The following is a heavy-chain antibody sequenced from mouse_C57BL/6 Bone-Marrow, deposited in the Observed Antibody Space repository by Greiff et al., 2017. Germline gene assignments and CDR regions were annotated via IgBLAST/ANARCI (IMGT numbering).Heavy chain of an antibody. V-gene: IGHV1-81*01. CDR2: IYPRSGNT. CDR3: AVYYDYENYAMDY. Sequence: VKLQESGAELARPGASVKLSCKASGYTFTSYGISWVKQRTGQGLEWIGEIYPRSGNTYYNEKFKGKATLTADKYSSTAYMELRSLTSEDSAVYFCAVYYDYENYAMDYWGQGTSVTVSS. J-gene: IGHJ4*01. D-gene: IGHD2-4*01. CDR1: GYTFTSYG.